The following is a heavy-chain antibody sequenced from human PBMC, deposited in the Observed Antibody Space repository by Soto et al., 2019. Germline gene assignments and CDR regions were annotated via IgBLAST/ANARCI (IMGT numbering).Heavy chain of an antibody. J-gene: IGHJ5*02. V-gene: IGHV3-48*01. CDR2: ISSSSSTI. CDR1: GFTFSSYR. CDR3: AGGVGEELGELSLRNWFDP. D-gene: IGHD3-16*02. Sequence: GGSLRLSCAASGFTFSSYRMNWVRQAPGKGLEWVSYISSSSSTIYYADSVKGRFTISRDNAKNSLYLQMNSLRAEDTAVYYCAGGVGEELGELSLRNWFDPWGQGTLVTVSS.